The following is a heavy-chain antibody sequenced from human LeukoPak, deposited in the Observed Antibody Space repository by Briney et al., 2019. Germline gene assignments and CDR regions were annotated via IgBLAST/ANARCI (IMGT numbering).Heavy chain of an antibody. CDR3: ATYIQVQVPFEC. V-gene: IGHV3-23*01. CDR2: FSGRGGST. J-gene: IGHJ4*02. D-gene: IGHD5-24*01. CDR1: GFTFSSYA. Sequence: EPGGSLRLSCAASGFTFSSYAMSWVRQAPGKGLEWVSAFSGRGGSTYYADSVKGRFTISRDNSKSTLSLQMNSLRAEDTAIYYCATYIQVQVPFECWGQGTLVTVSS.